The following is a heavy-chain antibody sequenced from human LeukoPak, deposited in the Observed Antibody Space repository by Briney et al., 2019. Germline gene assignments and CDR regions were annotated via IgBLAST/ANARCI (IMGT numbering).Heavy chain of an antibody. V-gene: IGHV4-59*01. Sequence: SETLSLTCTVPGGSISSYYWSWIRQPPGKGLEWIGYIYYSGSTNYNPSLKSRVTISVDSSKNQFSLKLSSVTAADTAVYYCARTRVYCSSTSCYPSHFDPWGQGTLVTVSS. J-gene: IGHJ5*02. CDR3: ARTRVYCSSTSCYPSHFDP. D-gene: IGHD2-2*01. CDR2: IYYSGST. CDR1: GGSISSYY.